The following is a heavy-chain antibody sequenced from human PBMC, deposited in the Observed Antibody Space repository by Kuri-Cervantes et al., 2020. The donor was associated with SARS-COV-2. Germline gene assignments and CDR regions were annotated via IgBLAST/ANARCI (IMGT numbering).Heavy chain of an antibody. V-gene: IGHV3-73*01. J-gene: IGHJ4*02. D-gene: IGHD3-3*01. CDR1: GIHFNCPA. CDR2: IRSKANKFAT. Sequence: EPPQIPCGASGIHFNCPAMHWVRPTSRKRLVWNGRIRSKANKFATTYTMSLWGRFIIFRDDSKNMAYLQIFSLKSESTAGYYCTRRHNAIWSRPFDYWGQGTLVTVSS. CDR3: TRRHNAIWSRPFDY.